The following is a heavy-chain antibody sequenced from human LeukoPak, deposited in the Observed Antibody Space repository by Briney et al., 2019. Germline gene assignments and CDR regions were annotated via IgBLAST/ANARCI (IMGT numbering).Heavy chain of an antibody. D-gene: IGHD3-22*01. V-gene: IGHV3-30*18. CDR2: ISYDGSNK. CDR1: GFTFSSYG. J-gene: IGHJ5*02. CDR3: AKAGVAGTKYYYDSSGYYYYNWFDP. Sequence: HTGGSLRLSCAASGFTFSSYGMHWVRQAPGKGLEWVAVISYDGSNKYYADSVKGRFTISRDNSKNTLYLQMNSLRAEDTAVYYCAKAGVAGTKYYYDSSGYYYYNWFDPWGQGTLVTVSS.